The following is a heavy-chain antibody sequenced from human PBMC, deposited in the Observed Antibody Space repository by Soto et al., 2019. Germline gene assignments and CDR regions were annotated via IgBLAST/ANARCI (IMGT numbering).Heavy chain of an antibody. Sequence: PSETLSLTCTVSGGSISSYYWSWIRQPPGKGLEWIGYIYYSGSTNYNPSLKSRVPISVDTSKNQFSLKLSSVTAADTAVYYCARGAAIFNWFDPWGQGTLVTVSS. J-gene: IGHJ5*02. D-gene: IGHD2-2*02. CDR1: GGSISSYY. CDR3: ARGAAIFNWFDP. V-gene: IGHV4-59*01. CDR2: IYYSGST.